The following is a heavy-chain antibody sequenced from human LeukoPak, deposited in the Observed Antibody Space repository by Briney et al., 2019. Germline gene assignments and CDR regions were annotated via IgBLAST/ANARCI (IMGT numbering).Heavy chain of an antibody. Sequence: SETLSLACTVSGGSINTYYWSWIRPPAGQGLEWIGRIYSTGITTYNPSLKGRVTMSVDTSKNQFSLKLSSVTAADTAVYYCARPQSGLGWFDPWGQGILVTVSS. CDR1: GGSINTYY. J-gene: IGHJ5*02. CDR3: ARPQSGLGWFDP. CDR2: IYSTGIT. V-gene: IGHV4-4*07.